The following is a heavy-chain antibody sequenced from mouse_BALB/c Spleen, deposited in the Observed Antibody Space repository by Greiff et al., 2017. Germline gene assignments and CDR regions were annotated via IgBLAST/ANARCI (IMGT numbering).Heavy chain of an antibody. CDR2: ISSGGST. CDR1: GFTFSSYA. CDR3: AREDDYDGRPFDY. J-gene: IGHJ2*01. D-gene: IGHD2-4*01. V-gene: IGHV5-6-5*01. Sequence: EVNLVESGGGLVKPGGSLKLSCAASGFTFSSYAMSWVRQTPEKRLEWVASISSGGSTYYPDSVKGRFTISRDNARNILYLQMSSLRSEDTAMYYCAREDDYDGRPFDYWGQGTTLTVSS.